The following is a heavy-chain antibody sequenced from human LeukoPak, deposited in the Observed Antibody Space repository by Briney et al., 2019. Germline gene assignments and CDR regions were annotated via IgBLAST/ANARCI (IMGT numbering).Heavy chain of an antibody. CDR2: INPNSGGT. V-gene: IGHV1-2*02. Sequence: ASVKVSCKASGYTFTGYYMHWVRQAPGQGLEWMGWINPNSGGTNYAQKFQGRVTMTRDTSISTAYMELSRLRSDDTAVYYCARGTHTAMVLRDWFDPWGQGTLVTVSS. CDR3: ARGTHTAMVLRDWFDP. J-gene: IGHJ5*02. CDR1: GYTFTGYY. D-gene: IGHD5-18*01.